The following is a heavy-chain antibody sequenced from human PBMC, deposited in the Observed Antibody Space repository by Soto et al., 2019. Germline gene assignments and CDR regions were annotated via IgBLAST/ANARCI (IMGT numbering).Heavy chain of an antibody. Sequence: GGSLRLSCAASGFTFSNYAMSWVRQAPGRGLEWVSAISDSGGNTNYVDSVKGRLTISRDNSKNTLYLQMNRLRAEDTAVYYCAKDRIPGWYTDFDYWGQGTLVTVSS. D-gene: IGHD6-19*01. V-gene: IGHV3-23*01. CDR2: ISDSGGNT. J-gene: IGHJ4*02. CDR3: AKDRIPGWYTDFDY. CDR1: GFTFSNYA.